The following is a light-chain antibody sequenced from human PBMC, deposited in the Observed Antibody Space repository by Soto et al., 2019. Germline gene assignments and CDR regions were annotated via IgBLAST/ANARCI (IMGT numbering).Light chain of an antibody. CDR2: KAS. J-gene: IGKJ4*01. Sequence: DIQMTQSPSTLSASVGDRVTITCRASQSVSGWLAWYQQRPGKAPNLLVSKASSLESGVPSRFSGSGSGTEFTLTISRLQPDDFATYYCQHYDTYPLTFGGGTKVEIK. CDR1: QSVSGW. V-gene: IGKV1-5*03. CDR3: QHYDTYPLT.